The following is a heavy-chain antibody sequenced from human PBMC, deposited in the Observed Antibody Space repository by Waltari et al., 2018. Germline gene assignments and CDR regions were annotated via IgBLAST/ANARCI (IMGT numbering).Heavy chain of an antibody. CDR3: ARDHCSGGSCYFGYYYYMDV. J-gene: IGHJ6*03. V-gene: IGHV4-4*07. CDR1: GGSISSYY. CDR2: IYTSGST. Sequence: QVQLQESGPGLVKPSETLSLTCTVSGGSISSYYWSWIRQPAGKELEWIGRIYTSGSTNYHPSLNSRVTTSVDTSKHQLSLKLSSVTAADTAVYYCARDHCSGGSCYFGYYYYMDVWGKGTTVTVSS. D-gene: IGHD2-15*01.